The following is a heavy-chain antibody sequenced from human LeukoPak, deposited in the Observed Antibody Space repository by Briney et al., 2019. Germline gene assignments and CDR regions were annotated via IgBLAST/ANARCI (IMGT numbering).Heavy chain of an antibody. Sequence: SETLSLTCTVSGGSISSGSYYWNRIRQPAGKGLEWIGRIYTSGSTKYNPSLKSRVTISVDTSKNQFSLKLSSVTAADTAVYYCARRGYDYVWGSYRYWDYWGQGTLVTVSS. CDR1: GGSISSGSYY. CDR3: ARRGYDYVWGSYRYWDY. J-gene: IGHJ4*02. D-gene: IGHD3-16*02. V-gene: IGHV4-61*02. CDR2: IYTSGST.